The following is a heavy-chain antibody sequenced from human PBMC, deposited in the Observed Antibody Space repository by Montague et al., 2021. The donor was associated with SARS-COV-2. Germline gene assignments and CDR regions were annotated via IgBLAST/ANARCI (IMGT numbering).Heavy chain of an antibody. V-gene: IGHV6-1*01. CDR1: GDSVSSNIAT. Sequence: CAISGDSVSSNIATWNWIRQSPSRGLEWLGRTYYRSKWYNDYAVSVKSRVIINPDTSNNRISLQLNSVTPEGTAVYYCARAYCGGDCYFNWYFDLWGRGTLVTVSS. D-gene: IGHD2-21*02. J-gene: IGHJ2*01. CDR2: TYYRSKWYN. CDR3: ARAYCGGDCYFNWYFDL.